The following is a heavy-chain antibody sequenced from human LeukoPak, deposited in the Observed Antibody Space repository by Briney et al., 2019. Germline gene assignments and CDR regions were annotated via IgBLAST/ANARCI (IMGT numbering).Heavy chain of an antibody. CDR1: GFSFSSYS. J-gene: IGHJ3*02. V-gene: IGHV3-48*02. CDR2: IRTSSHI. Sequence: GGSLRLSCAASGFSFSSYSMNWVRQAPGKGLEWVSYIRTSSHIYYAASVKGRFTISRDNAKNSLYLQMNSLRDEDTAVYYCARVSAYAFDIWGQGTKVTVSS. D-gene: IGHD1-26*01. CDR3: ARVSAYAFDI.